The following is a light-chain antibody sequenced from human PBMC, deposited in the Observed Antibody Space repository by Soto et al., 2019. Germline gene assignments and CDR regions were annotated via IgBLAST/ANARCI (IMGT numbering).Light chain of an antibody. J-gene: IGKJ1*01. Sequence: DVVLTQSPLSLPVTLGQPASISCRSSQSLLYSDGTTYLTWFHQMPGQSPRRLIHKVSNRDSGVPARFSGTGSGTDFTLEISRVEAEDVGVFYCMQGSHWPRTCGQGTRVEI. CDR2: KVS. CDR3: MQGSHWPRT. CDR1: QSLLYSDGTTY. V-gene: IGKV2-30*01.